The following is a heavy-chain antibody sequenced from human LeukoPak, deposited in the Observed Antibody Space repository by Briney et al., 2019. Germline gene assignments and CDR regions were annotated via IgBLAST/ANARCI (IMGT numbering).Heavy chain of an antibody. CDR3: ARDVDADYGGDFDY. V-gene: IGHV1-2*02. Sequence: ASVKVSCKASGYTFTGYHIHWVRQAPGQGLEWMGRINTNSGGTNYTQTFQGRVTMTRDMSISTAYMELSGLRSADTAVYYCARDVDADYGGDFDYWGQGTLVTVSS. CDR2: INTNSGGT. J-gene: IGHJ4*02. D-gene: IGHD4-23*01. CDR1: GYTFTGYH.